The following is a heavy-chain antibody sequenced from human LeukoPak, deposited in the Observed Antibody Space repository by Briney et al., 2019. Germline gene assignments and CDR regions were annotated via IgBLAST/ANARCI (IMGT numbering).Heavy chain of an antibody. CDR1: GFTFSSYG. CDR3: AKGAGGSYGLYYFDY. CDR2: ISGCGGST. D-gene: IGHD3-10*01. J-gene: IGHJ4*02. V-gene: IGHV3-23*01. Sequence: GSLRLSCAASGFTFSSYGMSWVRQAPGEGLEWVSAISGCGGSTYYADSVKGRFTISRDNSKNTLYLQMHTLRAEDTAVYYCAKGAGGSYGLYYFDYWGQGALVTVSS.